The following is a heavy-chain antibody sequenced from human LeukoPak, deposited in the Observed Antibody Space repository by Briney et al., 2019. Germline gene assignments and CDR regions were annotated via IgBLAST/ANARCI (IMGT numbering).Heavy chain of an antibody. CDR3: ARDPPTSYSSSWYRGGDDAFDI. Sequence: PGGSLRLSCAASGFTVSSNYMSWVRQAPGKGLEWVSVIYSGGSTYYADSVKGRFTISRDNSKNTLYLQMNSLRAEDTAVYYCARDPPTSYSSSWYRGGDDAFDIWGQGTMVTVSS. CDR1: GFTVSSNY. D-gene: IGHD6-13*01. CDR2: IYSGGST. J-gene: IGHJ3*02. V-gene: IGHV3-66*01.